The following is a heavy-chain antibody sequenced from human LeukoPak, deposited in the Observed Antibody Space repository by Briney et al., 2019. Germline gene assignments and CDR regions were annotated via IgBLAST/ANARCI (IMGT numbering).Heavy chain of an antibody. CDR3: ATVVFGGSLS. J-gene: IGHJ5*02. V-gene: IGHV3-64D*09. D-gene: IGHD3-10*01. CDR1: GFTFSNYI. Sequence: GGSLRLSCSASGFTFSNYIMHWVRQAPGKGPEYVSAISSNGDSTYHADSVKGRFTISRDNFKSALYLQMSSLRPEDTAVYYCATVVFGGSLSWGQGTLVTVSS. CDR2: ISSNGDST.